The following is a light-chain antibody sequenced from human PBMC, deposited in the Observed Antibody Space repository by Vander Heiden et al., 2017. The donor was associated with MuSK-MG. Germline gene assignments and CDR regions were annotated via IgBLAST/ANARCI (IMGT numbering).Light chain of an antibody. CDR3: SSYTGFTTYG. J-gene: IGLJ1*01. V-gene: IGLV2-14*01. CDR1: SSDIGGYNY. Sequence: QSALTQPASVSGSPGQSITISCTGTSSDIGGYNYVSWYQQHPGKAPKLIIFEVNNRPSGISNRFSGSKSGNTASLTISGLQAEDEADYYCSSYTGFTTYGFGVGTKVTVL. CDR2: EVN.